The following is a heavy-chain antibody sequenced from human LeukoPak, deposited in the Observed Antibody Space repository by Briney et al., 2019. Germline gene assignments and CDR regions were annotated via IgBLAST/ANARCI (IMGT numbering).Heavy chain of an antibody. J-gene: IGHJ4*02. Sequence: PGGSLRLSCAASGFTVSSSYMYWVRQAPGKGLEWVSFFYRGDSTYYAESVRGRFTISRDNSKNTMYLLMNSLTPEDTAVYYCAREVVSIPSYFDSWGQGTLVTVSS. CDR2: FYRGDST. CDR1: GFTVSSSY. V-gene: IGHV3-53*01. D-gene: IGHD2-15*01. CDR3: AREVVSIPSYFDS.